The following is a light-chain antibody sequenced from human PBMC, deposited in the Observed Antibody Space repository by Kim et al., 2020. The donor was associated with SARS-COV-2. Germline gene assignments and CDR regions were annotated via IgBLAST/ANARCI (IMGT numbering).Light chain of an antibody. CDR1: QTVTNNY. Sequence: EIVLTQSPGTLSLSPGERATLSCRASQTVTNNYLAWYQQKPGQAPRLLIYGASTRATGIPDRFSGSGSGTDFTLTISRLEPEDFTVYFCQQYGGSPLFSFGPGT. CDR2: GAS. V-gene: IGKV3-20*01. CDR3: QQYGGSPLFS. J-gene: IGKJ3*01.